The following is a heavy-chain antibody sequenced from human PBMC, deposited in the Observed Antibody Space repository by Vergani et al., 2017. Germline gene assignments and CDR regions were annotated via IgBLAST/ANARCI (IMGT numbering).Heavy chain of an antibody. Sequence: QVTLKESGPALVKPTQTLTLTCTFSGFSLSTSGMRVSWIRQPPGKALEWLARIDWDDDKFYSTSLKTRLTISKDTSKNQVVLTMTNMDPVDTATYYCARSGYSSGWSHFDYWCQGTLVTVSS. CDR1: GFSLSTSGMR. V-gene: IGHV2-70*04. CDR3: ARSGYSSGWSHFDY. CDR2: IDWDDDK. J-gene: IGHJ4*02. D-gene: IGHD6-19*01.